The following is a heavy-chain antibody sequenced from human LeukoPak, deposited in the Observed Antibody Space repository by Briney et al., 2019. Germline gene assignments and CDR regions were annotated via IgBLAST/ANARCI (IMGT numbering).Heavy chain of an antibody. CDR2: IYSGGST. Sequence: GGSLRLSCAASGFTVSSNYMSWIRQAPGKGLEWVAVIYSGGSTYYADSVKGRFTISRDNSKKALYLQMNSLRAEDTAVYYCARGSYGPRDPYYFDYWGQGTLVTVSS. V-gene: IGHV3-53*01. D-gene: IGHD5-18*01. CDR1: GFTVSSNY. J-gene: IGHJ4*02. CDR3: ARGSYGPRDPYYFDY.